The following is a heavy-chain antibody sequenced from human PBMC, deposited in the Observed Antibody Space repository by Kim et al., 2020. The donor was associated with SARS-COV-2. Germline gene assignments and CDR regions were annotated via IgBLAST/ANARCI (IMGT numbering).Heavy chain of an antibody. CDR3: ARLRPYGSGSYLTPYYFDY. Sequence: SETLSLTCTVSGGSISSYYWSWIRQPPGKGLEWIGYIYYSGSTNYNPSLKSRVTISVDTSKNQFSLKLSSVTAADTAVYYCARLRPYGSGSYLTPYYFDYWGQGTLVTVSS. CDR1: GGSISSYY. V-gene: IGHV4-59*08. J-gene: IGHJ4*02. CDR2: IYYSGST. D-gene: IGHD3-10*01.